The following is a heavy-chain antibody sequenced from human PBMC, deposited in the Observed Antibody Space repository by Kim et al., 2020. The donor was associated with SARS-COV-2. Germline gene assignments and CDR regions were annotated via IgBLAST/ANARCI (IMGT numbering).Heavy chain of an antibody. Sequence: ASVKVSCKASGYTFTSYYMHWVRQAPGQGLEWMGIINPSGGSTSYAQKFQGRVTMTRDTSTSTVYMELSSLRSEDTAVYYCARGRGMTTVTTLYYFDYWGQGTLVTVSS. V-gene: IGHV1-46*01. CDR2: INPSGGST. CDR1: GYTFTSYY. J-gene: IGHJ4*02. D-gene: IGHD4-17*01. CDR3: ARGRGMTTVTTLYYFDY.